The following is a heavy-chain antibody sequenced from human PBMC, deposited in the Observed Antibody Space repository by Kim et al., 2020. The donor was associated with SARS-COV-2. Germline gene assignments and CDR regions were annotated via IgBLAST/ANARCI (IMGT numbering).Heavy chain of an antibody. CDR2: VKSKTDGGTT. CDR1: GFTFSNAW. D-gene: IGHD1-1*01. CDR3: TAGTGTTDFDY. V-gene: IGHV3-15*01. Sequence: GGSLRLSCAASGFTFSNAWMSWVRQAPGKGLEWVGRVKSKTDGGTTSYAAPVKGRFAIFRDDSKNTLYVQLDSLKTEDTAVYFCTAGTGTTDFDYWDQGTLVTVSS. J-gene: IGHJ4*02.